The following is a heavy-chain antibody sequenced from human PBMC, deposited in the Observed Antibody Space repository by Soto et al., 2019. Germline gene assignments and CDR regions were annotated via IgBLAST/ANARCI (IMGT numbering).Heavy chain of an antibody. J-gene: IGHJ6*02. CDR1: GGSFSGYY. CDR3: ARAVFGEYEDTLLDYYYYGMDV. V-gene: IGHV4-34*01. D-gene: IGHD3-10*02. CDR2: INHSGST. Sequence: PSETLSLTCAVYGGSFSGYYWSWIRQPPGKGLEWIGEINHSGSTNYNPSLKSRVTISVDTSKNQFSLKLSSVTAADTAVYYCARAVFGEYEDTLLDYYYYGMDVWGQGTTVTVSS.